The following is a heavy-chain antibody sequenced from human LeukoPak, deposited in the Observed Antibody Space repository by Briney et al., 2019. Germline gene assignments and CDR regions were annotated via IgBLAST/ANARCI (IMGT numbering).Heavy chain of an antibody. D-gene: IGHD6-13*01. Sequence: GGSLRLPCAASGFTFSNYLIHWVRQAPGKGLAWVSRINSDGSTTNYADSVKGRFTISRDNAKSTVYLQVNSLRAEDTAVYYCARGSAAPGLIEYWGQGTLVTVSS. CDR2: INSDGSTT. V-gene: IGHV3-74*01. J-gene: IGHJ4*02. CDR3: ARGSAAPGLIEY. CDR1: GFTFSNYL.